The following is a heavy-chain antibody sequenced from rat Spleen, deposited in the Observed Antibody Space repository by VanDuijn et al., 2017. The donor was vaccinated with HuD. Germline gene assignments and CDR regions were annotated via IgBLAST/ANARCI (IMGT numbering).Heavy chain of an antibody. J-gene: IGHJ4*01. V-gene: IGHV5S13*01. D-gene: IGHD1-6*01. CDR1: GFPFSNYD. Sequence: EVQVVESGGGLVQPGRSMKLSCAASGFPFSNYDMAWVRQAPTKGLEWIASISTGGGDTYYRDSVKGRFTISRDNAKNTQYLQMDSLRSEDTATYYCTRQEYTTDSYLMDAWGQGASVTVSS. CDR2: ISTGGGDT. CDR3: TRQEYTTDSYLMDA.